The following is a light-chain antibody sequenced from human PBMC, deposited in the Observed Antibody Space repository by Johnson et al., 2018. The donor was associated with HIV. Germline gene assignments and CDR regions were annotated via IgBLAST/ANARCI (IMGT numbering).Light chain of an antibody. Sequence: QSVLTQPPSVSAAPGQKVTISCSGSSSDIGNNYVSWYQQLPGTAPKLLIYDNNKRPSGIPDRFSGSESGTSATLGITGLQTGDEADYYCWTWDSSLVTYVFGTGTNVTVL. CDR3: WTWDSSLVTYV. J-gene: IGLJ1*01. CDR1: SSDIGNNY. V-gene: IGLV1-51*01. CDR2: DNN.